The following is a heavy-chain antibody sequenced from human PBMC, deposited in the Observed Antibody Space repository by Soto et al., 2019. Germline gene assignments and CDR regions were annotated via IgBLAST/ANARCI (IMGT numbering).Heavy chain of an antibody. CDR1: GGFISSYC. Sequence: ASWTLPLTGAVAGGFISSYCLSLIQQPPGKGLEWIGYIYYSGSTNYNPSLKSRVTISVDTSKNQFSLKLSSVTAADTAVYYCARGTPRLGFDYWGQGTLVTVSA. D-gene: IGHD6-19*01. J-gene: IGHJ4*02. CDR2: IYYSGST. CDR3: ARGTPRLGFDY. V-gene: IGHV4-59*01.